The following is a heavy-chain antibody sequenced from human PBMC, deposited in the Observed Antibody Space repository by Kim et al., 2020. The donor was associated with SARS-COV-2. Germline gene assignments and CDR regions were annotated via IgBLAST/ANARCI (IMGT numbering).Heavy chain of an antibody. CDR2: IYGGGTI. V-gene: IGHV3-66*01. J-gene: IGHJ2*01. CDR3: ARDIKFDGFAFFDL. D-gene: IGHD3-10*01. CDR1: GITLTNNH. Sequence: GWSLRLSCAASGITLTNNHMNWVRQAPGKGLEWVSVIYGGGTIDYADSVKDRFTISRDTSKNTVYLEMNSLRAEDTAVYYCARDIKFDGFAFFDLWGRGTLVSVSS.